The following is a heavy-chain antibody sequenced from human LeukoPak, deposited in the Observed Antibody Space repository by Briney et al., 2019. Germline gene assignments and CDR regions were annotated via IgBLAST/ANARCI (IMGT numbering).Heavy chain of an antibody. Sequence: SETLSLTCTVSGGSISSYYWSWIRQPPGKGLEWIGYIYYSGSTNYNPSLKSRVTISVDTSKNQFSLKLSSVTAADTAVYYCARSVILWFGEQPAYYYYGMDVWGQGTTVTISS. CDR2: IYYSGST. CDR3: ARSVILWFGEQPAYYYYGMDV. CDR1: GGSISSYY. D-gene: IGHD3-10*01. V-gene: IGHV4-59*01. J-gene: IGHJ6*02.